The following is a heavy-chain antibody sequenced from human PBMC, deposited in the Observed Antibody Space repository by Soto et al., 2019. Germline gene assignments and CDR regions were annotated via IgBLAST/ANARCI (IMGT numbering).Heavy chain of an antibody. Sequence: ASVKVSCKASGYTFTGYYMHWVRQAPGQGLEWMGWINPNSGGTNYAQKFQGWVTMTRDTSISTAYMELSRLRSDDTAVYYCARDLGRIIVGATIWFDPWGQGTLVTVSS. D-gene: IGHD1-26*01. CDR3: ARDLGRIIVGATIWFDP. CDR1: GYTFTGYY. V-gene: IGHV1-2*04. J-gene: IGHJ5*02. CDR2: INPNSGGT.